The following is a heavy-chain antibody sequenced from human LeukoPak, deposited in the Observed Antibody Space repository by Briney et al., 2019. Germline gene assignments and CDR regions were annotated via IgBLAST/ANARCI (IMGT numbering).Heavy chain of an antibody. CDR2: IFSNDEK. D-gene: IGHD2-15*01. Sequence: SGPTLVNPTETLTLTCTVSGFSLSNARMGVSWIRQPPGKALEWLAHIFSNDEKSYSTSLKSRLTISKDTSKSQVVLTMTNMDPVDTATYYCARTPAHLVVVAAATWADYYYGMDVWGQGTTVTVSS. V-gene: IGHV2-26*01. CDR3: ARTPAHLVVVAAATWADYYYGMDV. CDR1: GFSLSNARMG. J-gene: IGHJ6*02.